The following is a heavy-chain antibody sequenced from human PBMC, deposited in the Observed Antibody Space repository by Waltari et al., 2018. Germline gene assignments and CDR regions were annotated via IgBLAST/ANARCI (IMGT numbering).Heavy chain of an antibody. Sequence: QVQLQESGPGLVKPSETLSLTCTVSGGSISSYYWSWIRQPPGKGLEWIGYIYYSGSTNYNPSLKGRVTISVDTSKNQFSLKLSSVTAADTAVYYCARYTARGILYRDAFDIWGQGTMVTVSS. J-gene: IGHJ3*02. CDR2: IYYSGST. D-gene: IGHD2-8*01. CDR3: ARYTARGILYRDAFDI. V-gene: IGHV4-59*08. CDR1: GGSISSYY.